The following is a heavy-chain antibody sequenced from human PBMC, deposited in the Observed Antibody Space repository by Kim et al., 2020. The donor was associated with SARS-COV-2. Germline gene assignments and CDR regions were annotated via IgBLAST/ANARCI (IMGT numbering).Heavy chain of an antibody. D-gene: IGHD2-2*01. J-gene: IGHJ4*02. V-gene: IGHV3-21*03. Sequence: GRFTIARDNAKNSLYLQMNSLRAEDTAVYYCARDGFVGYCSSTSCNPVRYWGQGTLVTVSS. CDR3: ARDGFVGYCSSTSCNPVRY.